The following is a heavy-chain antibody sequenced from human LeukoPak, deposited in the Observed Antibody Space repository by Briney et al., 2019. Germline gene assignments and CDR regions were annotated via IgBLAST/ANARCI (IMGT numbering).Heavy chain of an antibody. J-gene: IGHJ3*02. D-gene: IGHD5-24*01. Sequence: PSETLSLTCTVSGGSISSSSYYWGWIRQPPGKGLEWIGSIYYSGSTYYNPSLKSQVTISVDTSKNQFSLKLSSVTAADTAVYYCARSPGEMATTNDAFDIWGQGTMVTVSS. CDR2: IYYSGST. V-gene: IGHV4-39*07. CDR3: ARSPGEMATTNDAFDI. CDR1: GGSISSSSYY.